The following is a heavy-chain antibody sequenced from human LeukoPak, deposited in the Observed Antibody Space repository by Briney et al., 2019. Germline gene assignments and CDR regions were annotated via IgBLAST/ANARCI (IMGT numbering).Heavy chain of an antibody. CDR2: IIGSSTFT. V-gene: IGHV3-11*05. Sequence: GGSLRLSCAASGFAFSDYYMSWIRQAPGKGLEWVSYIIGSSTFTNYADSVKGRFTISRDNAKNSLYLQMNSLRAEDTAVYYCARGAQYCSGGTCNDYWGQGTLVTVPS. D-gene: IGHD2-15*01. CDR1: GFAFSDYY. J-gene: IGHJ4*02. CDR3: ARGAQYCSGGTCNDY.